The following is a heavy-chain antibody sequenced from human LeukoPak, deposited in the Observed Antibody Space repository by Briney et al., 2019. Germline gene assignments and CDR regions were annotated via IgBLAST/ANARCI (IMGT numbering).Heavy chain of an antibody. CDR3: ARLRSNYDY. CDR1: GGSISSYY. D-gene: IGHD4-11*01. CDR2: IYTSGST. Sequence: PSETLSPTCTVSGGSISSYYWSWIRQPPGKGLEWIGYIYTSGSTNYNPSLKSRVTISVDTSKNQFSLKLSSVTAADTAVYYCARLRSNYDYWGQGTLVTVSS. V-gene: IGHV4-4*09. J-gene: IGHJ4*02.